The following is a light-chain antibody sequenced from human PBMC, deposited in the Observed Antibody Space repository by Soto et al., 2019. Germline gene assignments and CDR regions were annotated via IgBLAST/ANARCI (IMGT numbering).Light chain of an antibody. CDR2: DNN. V-gene: IGLV1-51*01. Sequence: QSVLTQPPSVSAAPGQEVTISCSGSSSNIGNNFVSWYQHLPGTAPKLLIYDNNKRPSGIPDRFSGTKSGTSATLGITGLQTGDEAHYYCATWDSSLTAGVFGGGTTLTVL. CDR3: ATWDSSLTAGV. CDR1: SSNIGNNF. J-gene: IGLJ2*01.